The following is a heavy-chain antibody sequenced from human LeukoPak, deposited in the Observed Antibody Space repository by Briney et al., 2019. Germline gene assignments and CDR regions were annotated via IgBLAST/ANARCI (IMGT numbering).Heavy chain of an antibody. Sequence: GGSLRLSCAVSGFTFSSYAMSWVRQAPGKGLEWVSAIRGSGGITYYAVSVKGRFTISRDNSKNTLYLQMNSLRAEDTAIYYCAKPLAVGGRVSFDYWGQGTLVTVSS. D-gene: IGHD6-19*01. CDR1: GFTFSSYA. J-gene: IGHJ4*02. CDR3: AKPLAVGGRVSFDY. V-gene: IGHV3-23*01. CDR2: IRGSGGIT.